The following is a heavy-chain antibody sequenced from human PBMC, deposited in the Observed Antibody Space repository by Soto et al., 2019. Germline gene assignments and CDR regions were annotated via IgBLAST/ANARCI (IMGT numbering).Heavy chain of an antibody. V-gene: IGHV4-39*01. J-gene: IGHJ4*02. D-gene: IGHD5-12*01. CDR2: IYYTGTS. CDR1: GGSISNSSYY. CDR3: TRLQRRWLSSDS. Sequence: SETLSLTCTVSGGSISNSSYYWGWIRQPPGKGLEWIGHIYYTGTSYSNPSLKGRVTLSIDTSKNQFSLKLNSMTAADTAVFYCTRLQRRWLSSDSWGQGTLVTVSS.